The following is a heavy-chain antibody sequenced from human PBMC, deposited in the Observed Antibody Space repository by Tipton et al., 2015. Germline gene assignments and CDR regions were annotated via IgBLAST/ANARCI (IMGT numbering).Heavy chain of an antibody. Sequence: TLSLTCAVYGDSFNIYYWSWIRQPPGKGLGWIGEINHSGCTNYNPSLKSRVTISVDTSKNQFSLKVNSVTAADTAVYYCARVPGQWLDNWGRGTLVTVSS. CDR1: GDSFNIYY. V-gene: IGHV4-34*01. D-gene: IGHD6-19*01. J-gene: IGHJ4*02. CDR3: ARVPGQWLDN. CDR2: INHSGCT.